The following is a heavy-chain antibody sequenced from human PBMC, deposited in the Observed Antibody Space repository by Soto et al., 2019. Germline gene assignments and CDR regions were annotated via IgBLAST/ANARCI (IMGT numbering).Heavy chain of an antibody. Sequence: SETLSLTCTVSGGSSSSYYWSWIRQPPGKGLEWIGYIYYSGSTNYNPSLKSRVTTSVDTSKNQFSLKLSSVTAADTAVYYCARRVATRQMGYYFDYWGQGTLVTVSS. CDR3: ARRVATRQMGYYFDY. CDR2: IYYSGST. D-gene: IGHD6-6*01. J-gene: IGHJ4*02. CDR1: GGSSSSYY. V-gene: IGHV4-59*01.